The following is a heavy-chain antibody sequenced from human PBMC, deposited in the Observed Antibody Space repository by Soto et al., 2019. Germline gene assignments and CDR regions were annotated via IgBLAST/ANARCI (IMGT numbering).Heavy chain of an antibody. J-gene: IGHJ4*02. CDR1: GGSIISGGYS. V-gene: IGHV4-30-2*01. Sequence: SETLSLTCAVSGGSIISGGYSWSWIRQPPGKGLEWIGYIYHSGSAYYNPSLKNRVTMSIDTSKNQFSLKVNSVTAADTAVYFCATAKYGFHYWGQGTLVTVSS. CDR2: IYHSGSA. CDR3: ATAKYGFHY. D-gene: IGHD4-17*01.